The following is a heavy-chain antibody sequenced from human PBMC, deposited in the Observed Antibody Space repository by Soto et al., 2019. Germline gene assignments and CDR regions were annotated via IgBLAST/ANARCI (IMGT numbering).Heavy chain of an antibody. D-gene: IGHD3-9*01. CDR3: AKVKYFDCACFDD. J-gene: IGHJ4*02. Sequence: GGSMTPSCAVDRFTFSRNAMSWVSPVSGKGLEWVSSMSGSGGSTYYAHTVKGRFTITRDNSKNTVYLQMSSLRAEDTAVYYCAKVKYFDCACFDDWGQGTLVTVSS. CDR2: MSGSGGST. V-gene: IGHV3-23*01. CDR1: RFTFSRNA.